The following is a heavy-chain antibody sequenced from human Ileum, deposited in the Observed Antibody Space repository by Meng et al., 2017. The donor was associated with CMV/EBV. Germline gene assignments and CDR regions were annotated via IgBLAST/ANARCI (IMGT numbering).Heavy chain of an antibody. J-gene: IGHJ4*02. V-gene: IGHV3-23*01. CDR2: ISGSGPAT. Sequence: GGSLRLSCVASGFTFTSHAMSWVRQTPGKRPEWVAGISGSGPATYYADSVKGRFTISRDNSNNTLFLQMTGLRGDDTAVYYCARDMGYTVTAPFDYWGQGSVVTVSS. D-gene: IGHD4-11*01. CDR3: ARDMGYTVTAPFDY. CDR1: GFTFTSHA.